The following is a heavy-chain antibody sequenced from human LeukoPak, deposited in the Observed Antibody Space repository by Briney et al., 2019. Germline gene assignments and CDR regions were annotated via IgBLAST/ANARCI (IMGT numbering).Heavy chain of an antibody. CDR2: ISYDGSNK. V-gene: IGHV3-30*03. J-gene: IGHJ4*02. Sequence: TGGSLRLSCAASGFTFSSYGMHWVRQAPGKGLERVAVISYDGSNKYYADSVKGRFTISRDNSKNTLYLQMNSLRAEDTAVYYCAREGEVATIQGDFDYWGQGTLVTVSS. CDR3: AREGEVATIQGDFDY. CDR1: GFTFSSYG. D-gene: IGHD5-12*01.